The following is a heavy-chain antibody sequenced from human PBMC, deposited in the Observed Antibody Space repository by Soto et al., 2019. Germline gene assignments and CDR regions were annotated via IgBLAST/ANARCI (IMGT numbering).Heavy chain of an antibody. CDR1: GFTFSSYA. V-gene: IGHV3-23*01. D-gene: IGHD2-2*01. Sequence: GGSLRLSCAASGFTFSSYAMSWVRQAPGKGLEWVSAISGSGGSTYYADSVKGRFTISRDNSKNTLYLQMNSLRAEDTAVYYCAKDQGGCSSTSCYFDYWGQGTLVTVSS. CDR2: ISGSGGST. J-gene: IGHJ4*02. CDR3: AKDQGGCSSTSCYFDY.